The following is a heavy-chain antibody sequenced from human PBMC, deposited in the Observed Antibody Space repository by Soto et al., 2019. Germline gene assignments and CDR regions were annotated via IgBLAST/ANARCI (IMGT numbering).Heavy chain of an antibody. CDR1: GGSISSGGYS. CDR2: IYYSGST. D-gene: IGHD5-18*01. CDR3: AKDSGYNYGYFRWFDP. J-gene: IGHJ5*02. Sequence: SSETLSLTCAVSGGSISSGGYSWSWIRQPPGKGLEWIGYIYYSGSTYYNPALKSRVTISVDTSKSQFSLKLSSVTAADTAVYYCAKDSGYNYGYFRWFDPWGQGTLVTVSS. V-gene: IGHV4-61*08.